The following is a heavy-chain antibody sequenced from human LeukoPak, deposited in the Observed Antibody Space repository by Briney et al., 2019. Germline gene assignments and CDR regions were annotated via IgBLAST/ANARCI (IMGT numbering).Heavy chain of an antibody. CDR1: GDSISSYY. Sequence: PSETLSLTCVVSGDSISSYYWSWLRQPAGKGLEWIGRIHTSGSTNYNPSLKSRVTMSVATSKNQFSLRLSSVTAADTAVYYCATDRGLAVGGNFDYWGQGALVTVSS. D-gene: IGHD6-19*01. J-gene: IGHJ4*02. CDR3: ATDRGLAVGGNFDY. V-gene: IGHV4-4*07. CDR2: IHTSGST.